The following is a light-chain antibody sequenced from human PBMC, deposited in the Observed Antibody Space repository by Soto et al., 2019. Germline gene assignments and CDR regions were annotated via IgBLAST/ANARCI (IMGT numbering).Light chain of an antibody. V-gene: IGKV3D-15*01. J-gene: IGKJ5*01. Sequence: EIVLTQSPGTLSLSPGERATLSCRARQSVRSNLAWYQQKPGQAPRLLIYDASTRATGIPARFSGSGSGTEFILTISSLQSEDFGVYYCQQYNNWPPITFGQGTRLEN. CDR3: QQYNNWPPIT. CDR1: QSVRSN. CDR2: DAS.